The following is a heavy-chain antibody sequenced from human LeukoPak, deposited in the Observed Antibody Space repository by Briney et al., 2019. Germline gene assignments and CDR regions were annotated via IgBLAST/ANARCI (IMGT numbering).Heavy chain of an antibody. CDR1: GYTFTGYY. Sequence: ASVKVSCKASGYTFTGYYMHWVRQAPGQGLEWMGWINPNSGDTKCAQKFQGRVTMTRDTSIGTAYMELSRLTSDDTAVYYCARSQIPDFWGQGNLVTVSS. J-gene: IGHJ4*02. CDR3: ARSQIPDF. D-gene: IGHD2-21*01. V-gene: IGHV1-2*02. CDR2: INPNSGDT.